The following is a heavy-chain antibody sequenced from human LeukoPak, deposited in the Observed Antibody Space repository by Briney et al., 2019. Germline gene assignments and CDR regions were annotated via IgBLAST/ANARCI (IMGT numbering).Heavy chain of an antibody. CDR2: ISYDGSNK. Sequence: GGSLRLSCAASGFTFSSYGMHWVREAPGKGLEWVAVISYDGSNKYYADSVKGRFTISRDNSKNTLYLQMNSLRAEDTAVYYCAKDEPLDYWGQGTLVTVSS. CDR1: GFTFSSYG. J-gene: IGHJ4*02. CDR3: AKDEPLDY. D-gene: IGHD1-14*01. V-gene: IGHV3-30*18.